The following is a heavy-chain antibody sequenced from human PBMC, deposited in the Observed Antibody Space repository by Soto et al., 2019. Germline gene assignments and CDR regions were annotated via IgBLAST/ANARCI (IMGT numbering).Heavy chain of an antibody. CDR3: AAYNWNYRFDF. D-gene: IGHD1-7*01. Sequence: GTLSLTCSVSAGSVSSGDYYWSWIRQPPGKGLEWIGNIYYSGSTNYNPPLTSRVIISIDTAKNQFSLKLSSVTAADTAVYFCAAYNWNYRFDFWGQGALVTVSS. J-gene: IGHJ4*02. V-gene: IGHV4-61*08. CDR1: AGSVSSGDYY. CDR2: IYYSGST.